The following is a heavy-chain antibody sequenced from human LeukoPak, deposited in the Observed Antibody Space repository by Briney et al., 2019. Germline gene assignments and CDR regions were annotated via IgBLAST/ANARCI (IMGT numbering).Heavy chain of an antibody. Sequence: GGSLRLSCAASGYTFTSYAMHWVRQAPGQRLEWMGWINAGNGNTKYSQKFQGRVTITRDTSASTAYMELSSLRSEDTAVYYCARGVAVAKKGSYFFDYWGQGTLVTVSS. V-gene: IGHV1-3*01. D-gene: IGHD6-19*01. CDR2: INAGNGNT. J-gene: IGHJ4*02. CDR1: GYTFTSYA. CDR3: ARGVAVAKKGSYFFDY.